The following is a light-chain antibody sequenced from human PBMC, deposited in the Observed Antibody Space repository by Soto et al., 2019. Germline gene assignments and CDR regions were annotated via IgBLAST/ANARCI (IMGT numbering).Light chain of an antibody. CDR1: QSVNNNY. V-gene: IGKV3-20*01. J-gene: IGKJ1*01. CDR3: QQYGSSPQT. CDR2: GAS. Sequence: EIVLTQSPGTLSLSPGERATLSCRASQSVNNNYLAWYQQKPGQAPRLLIYGASNRATGIPDRFSGSGSGTDFTLTISRLEPEDFAVYYCQQYGSSPQTFGQGTKVEMK.